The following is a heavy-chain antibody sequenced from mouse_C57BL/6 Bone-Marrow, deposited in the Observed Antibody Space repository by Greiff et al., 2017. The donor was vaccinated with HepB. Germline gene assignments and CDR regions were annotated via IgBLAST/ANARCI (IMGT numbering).Heavy chain of an antibody. V-gene: IGHV7-3*01. CDR2: IRNKANGYTT. CDR3: ARYREYYGSTPWFAY. CDR1: GFTFTDYY. J-gene: IGHJ3*01. D-gene: IGHD1-1*01. Sequence: EVNVVESGGGLVQPGGSLSLSCAASGFTFTDYYMSWVRQPPGKALEWLGFIRNKANGYTTEYSASVKGRFTISRDNSQSILYLQMNALRAEDSATYYCARYREYYGSTPWFAYWGQGTLVTVSA.